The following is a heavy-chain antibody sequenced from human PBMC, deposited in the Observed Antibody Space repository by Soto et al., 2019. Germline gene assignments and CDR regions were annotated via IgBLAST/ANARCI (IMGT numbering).Heavy chain of an antibody. V-gene: IGHV1-2*04. D-gene: IGHD3-10*01. CDR3: ARDRGYYGSGSSHYYYYMDV. CDR2: INPNSGGT. Sequence: ASVKVSCKASGYTFTGYYMHWVRQAPGQGLEWMGWINPNSGGTNYAQKFQGWVTMTRDTSISTAYMELGRLRSDDTAVYYCARDRGYYGSGSSHYYYYMDVWGKGTTVTVSS. J-gene: IGHJ6*03. CDR1: GYTFTGYY.